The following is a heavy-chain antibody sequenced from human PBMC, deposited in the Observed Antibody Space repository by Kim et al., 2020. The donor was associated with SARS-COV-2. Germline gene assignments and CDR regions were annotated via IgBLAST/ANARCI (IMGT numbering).Heavy chain of an antibody. CDR1: GFTFSSYA. Sequence: LSLTCAASGFTFSSYAMHWVRQAPGKGLEWVAVISYDGSNKYYADSVKGRFTISRDNSKNTLYLQMNSLRAEDTAVYYCARDLDEDSSSAYMDVWGKGTTVTVSS. J-gene: IGHJ6*03. D-gene: IGHD6-6*01. V-gene: IGHV3-30-3*01. CDR2: ISYDGSNK. CDR3: ARDLDEDSSSAYMDV.